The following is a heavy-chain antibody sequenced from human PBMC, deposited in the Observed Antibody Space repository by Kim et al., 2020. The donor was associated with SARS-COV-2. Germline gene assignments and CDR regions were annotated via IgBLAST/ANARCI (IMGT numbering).Heavy chain of an antibody. D-gene: IGHD3-10*01. J-gene: IGHJ6*02. Sequence: YSPSLKGRRTITKDTSNNQVVLTMTNMDPVDTATYYCAHRGVYYYYGMDVWGQGTTVTVSS. CDR3: AHRGVYYYYGMDV. V-gene: IGHV2-5*01.